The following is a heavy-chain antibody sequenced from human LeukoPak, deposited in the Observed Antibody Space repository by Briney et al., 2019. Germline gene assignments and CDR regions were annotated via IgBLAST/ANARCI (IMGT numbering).Heavy chain of an antibody. CDR2: TRNRADSYTK. Sequence: GGSLRLSCAASGFSLSNHYMDWVRQAPGKGLEWVGRTRNRADSYTKEYAASVRGRFIISRDDSKNSLFLQMNSLKIEDRAVYFCARGFDYGDGFDYWGQGTLVTVSS. J-gene: IGHJ4*02. CDR1: GFSLSNHY. V-gene: IGHV3-72*01. D-gene: IGHD4-17*01. CDR3: ARGFDYGDGFDY.